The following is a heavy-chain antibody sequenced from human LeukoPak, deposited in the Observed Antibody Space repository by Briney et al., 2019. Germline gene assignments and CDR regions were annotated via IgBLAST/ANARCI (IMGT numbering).Heavy chain of an antibody. V-gene: IGHV3-30-3*01. J-gene: IGHJ5*02. CDR2: ISYDGSNK. Sequence: PGGSLRLSCAGSGFSFSTYWMSWVRQAPGKGLEWVAVISYDGSNKYYADSVKGRFTISRDNSKNTLYLQMNSLRAEDTAVYYCAREMTLGYCSSTSCANWFDPWGQGTLVTVSS. CDR1: GFSFSTYW. CDR3: AREMTLGYCSSTSCANWFDP. D-gene: IGHD2-2*01.